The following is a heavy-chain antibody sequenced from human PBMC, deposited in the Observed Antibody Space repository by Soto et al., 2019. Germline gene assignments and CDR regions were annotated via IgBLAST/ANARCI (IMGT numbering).Heavy chain of an antibody. V-gene: IGHV3-23*01. CDR2: ISGSGGST. CDR3: AKAKGGRVTIFGVVSYFDY. J-gene: IGHJ4*02. D-gene: IGHD3-3*01. CDR1: GFTFSSYA. Sequence: GGSLRLSCAASGFTFSSYAMSWVRQAPGKGLEWVSAISGSGGSTYYADSVKGRFTISRDNSKNKLYLQMNSLRAEDTAVYYCAKAKGGRVTIFGVVSYFDYWGQGTLVTVSS.